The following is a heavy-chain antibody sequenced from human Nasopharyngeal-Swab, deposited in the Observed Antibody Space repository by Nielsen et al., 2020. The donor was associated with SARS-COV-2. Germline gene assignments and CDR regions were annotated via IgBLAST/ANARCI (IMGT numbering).Heavy chain of an antibody. V-gene: IGHV3-23*01. J-gene: IGHJ4*02. Sequence: GGSLRLSCAASGFTFSSYAMSWVRQAPGKGLEWVSAISGSGGSTYYADSVKGRFTVSRDNSKNTLYLQMNSLRAEDTAVYYCAKEVAAAIGEYYFDYWGQGTLVTVSS. D-gene: IGHD6-13*01. CDR1: GFTFSSYA. CDR3: AKEVAAAIGEYYFDY. CDR2: ISGSGGST.